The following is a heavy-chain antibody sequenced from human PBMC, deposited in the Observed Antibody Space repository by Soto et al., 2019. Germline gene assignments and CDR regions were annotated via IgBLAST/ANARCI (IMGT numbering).Heavy chain of an antibody. J-gene: IGHJ6*03. D-gene: IGHD3-10*01. CDR2: IRPDGSEK. CDR3: ARGGSDMDV. Sequence: PGGSLRLSCAASGFTFSTYWMTWVRQAPGKGLEWVANIRPDGSEKKSVDSVKGRFTISRDNAKNSLYLQMNFLRAEDTAVYYCARGGSDMDVWGKGTTVTVSS. CDR1: GFTFSTYW. V-gene: IGHV3-7*01.